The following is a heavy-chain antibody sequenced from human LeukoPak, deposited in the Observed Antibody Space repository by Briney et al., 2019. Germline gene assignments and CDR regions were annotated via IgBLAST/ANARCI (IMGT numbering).Heavy chain of an antibody. V-gene: IGHV4-4*07. Sequence: PSETLSLTCTVSGGSINSYYWSWIRQPAGEGLEWIGRIYTSGSTNYNPSLKSRVTISVDKSNNQFSLNLTSVTAADTAVYYCARDGNGSRAFDYWGQGTLVTVFS. J-gene: IGHJ4*02. CDR3: ARDGNGSRAFDY. CDR2: IYTSGST. CDR1: GGSINSYY. D-gene: IGHD2-15*01.